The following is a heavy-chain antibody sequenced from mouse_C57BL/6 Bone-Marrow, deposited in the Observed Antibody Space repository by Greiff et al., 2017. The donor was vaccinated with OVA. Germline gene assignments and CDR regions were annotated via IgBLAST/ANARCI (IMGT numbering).Heavy chain of an antibody. CDR1: GYTFTSYG. D-gene: IGHD2-5*01. Sequence: QVQLQQSGAKLARPGASVKLSCKASGYTFTSYGISWVKQRTGQGLEWIGEIYPRSGNTYYNEKFKGKATLTTDKSSSTAYMELRSLTSEDSAVYFCASESNSRAYWGQGTLVTVSA. CDR2: IYPRSGNT. CDR3: ASESNSRAY. J-gene: IGHJ3*01. V-gene: IGHV1-81*01.